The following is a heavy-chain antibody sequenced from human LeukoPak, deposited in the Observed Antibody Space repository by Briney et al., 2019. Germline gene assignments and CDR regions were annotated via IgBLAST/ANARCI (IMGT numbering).Heavy chain of an antibody. CDR3: AKDQRRRSIFGVVIAQDY. CDR2: IRYDGSNK. D-gene: IGHD3-3*01. Sequence: GGSLRLSCAASGFTFNCYGMHWVRQAPGKGLEWVAFIRYDGSNKYYADSVKGLFTISRDNSKTTRDLQMNSLRAEDTAVYYCAKDQRRRSIFGVVIAQDYWGQGTLVTVSS. V-gene: IGHV3-30*02. J-gene: IGHJ4*02. CDR1: GFTFNCYG.